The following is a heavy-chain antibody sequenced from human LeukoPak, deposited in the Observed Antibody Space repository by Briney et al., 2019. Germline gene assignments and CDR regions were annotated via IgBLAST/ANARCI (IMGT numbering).Heavy chain of an antibody. CDR2: IYSSGST. J-gene: IGHJ4*02. CDR1: GASISSGSNY. Sequence: SETLSLTCSVSGASISSGSNYWGWIRQPPGKTLEWIGSIYSSGSTYYNPSLKSRVTISIDTSKNQFSLKVNSVTAADTAVYYCARDNPYGSGTDYWGQGTLVTVSS. D-gene: IGHD3-10*01. CDR3: ARDNPYGSGTDY. V-gene: IGHV4-39*07.